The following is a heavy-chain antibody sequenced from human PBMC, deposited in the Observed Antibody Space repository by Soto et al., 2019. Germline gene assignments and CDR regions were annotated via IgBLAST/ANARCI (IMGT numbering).Heavy chain of an antibody. V-gene: IGHV1-2*02. CDR3: ARALPEIRMMEGGSFDP. Sequence: SXKVSYKASAYTXTDYYINLVRQAPGQGLEWMGWINRNSGGSYSAQKFLGRGTMTRDTSITTAYMELSRLRYHDPPVYYCARALPEIRMMEGGSFDPWGQGTVGTVS. J-gene: IGHJ5*02. CDR2: INRNSGGS. CDR1: AYTXTDYY. D-gene: IGHD1-1*01.